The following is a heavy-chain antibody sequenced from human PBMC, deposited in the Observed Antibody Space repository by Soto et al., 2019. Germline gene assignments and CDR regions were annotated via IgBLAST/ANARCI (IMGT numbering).Heavy chain of an antibody. J-gene: IGHJ5*02. CDR2: IYYSGST. V-gene: IGHV4-59*12. CDR3: ARDQPPSSSWTGESIWFDP. CDR1: GGSISSYY. Sequence: PSETLSLTCTVSGGSISSYYWSWVRQPPGKGLEWIGYIYYSGSTNYNPSLKSRVTISVDTSKNQFSLKLSSVTAADTAVYYCARDQPPSSSWTGESIWFDPWGQGTRVTVS. D-gene: IGHD6-13*01.